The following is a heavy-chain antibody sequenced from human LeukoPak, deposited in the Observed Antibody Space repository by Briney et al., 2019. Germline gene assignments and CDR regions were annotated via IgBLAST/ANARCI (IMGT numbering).Heavy chain of an antibody. CDR3: ARPQRGYSYGFRGYYFDY. J-gene: IGHJ4*02. Sequence: PSETLSLTCAVYGGSFSGYYWSWIRQPPGKGLEWIGEINHSGSTNYNPSLKSRVTISVDTSKNQFSLKLSSVTAADTAVYYCARPQRGYSYGFRGYYFDYWGQGTLVTVSS. D-gene: IGHD5-18*01. CDR2: INHSGST. CDR1: GGSFSGYY. V-gene: IGHV4-34*01.